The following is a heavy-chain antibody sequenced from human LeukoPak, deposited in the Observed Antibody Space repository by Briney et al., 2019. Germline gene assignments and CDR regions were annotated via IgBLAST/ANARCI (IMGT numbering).Heavy chain of an antibody. CDR1: GFTFSSYW. V-gene: IGHV3-7*01. Sequence: GGSLRLSCAASGFTFSSYWMSWVRQAPGKGLEWVANIKQDGSEKYYVDSVKGRFTISRDNAKNSLYLQMNSLRAEDTAVYYCAGDRPPILDPQFAFDIWGQGTMVTVSS. CDR2: IKQDGSEK. CDR3: AGDRPPILDPQFAFDI. J-gene: IGHJ3*02. D-gene: IGHD3/OR15-3a*01.